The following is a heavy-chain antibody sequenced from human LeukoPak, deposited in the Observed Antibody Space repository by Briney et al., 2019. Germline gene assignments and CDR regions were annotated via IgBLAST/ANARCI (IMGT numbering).Heavy chain of an antibody. CDR3: AKDGSY. CDR2: IGGGGPTT. D-gene: IGHD1-26*01. CDR1: GFTFSTYA. J-gene: IGHJ4*02. Sequence: PGGSLRLSCAASGFTFSTYAMNWVRQAPAKGLEWVSTIGGGGPTTDYADSVKDRFTISRDNSKNTLYLQMNSLRDEDTAVYYCAKDGSYWGQGTLVTVSS. V-gene: IGHV3-23*01.